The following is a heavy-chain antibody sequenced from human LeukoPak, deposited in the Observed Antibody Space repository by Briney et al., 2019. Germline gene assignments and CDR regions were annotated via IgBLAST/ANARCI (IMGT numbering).Heavy chain of an antibody. J-gene: IGHJ6*03. Sequence: PGGSLRLSCAASGFTFSSYNMNWVRQAPGRGPEWVSSITTSSSYIYYADSVKGRFTVSRDNAKNSLYLQMNSLRPEDTAVYYCATERHYSNPTGVDDYYYNMDVWGKGTTVTVSS. CDR1: GFTFSSYN. CDR2: ITTSSSYI. CDR3: ATERHYSNPTGVDDYYYNMDV. V-gene: IGHV3-21*01. D-gene: IGHD4-11*01.